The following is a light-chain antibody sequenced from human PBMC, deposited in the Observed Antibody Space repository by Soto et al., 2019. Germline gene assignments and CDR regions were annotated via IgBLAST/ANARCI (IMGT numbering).Light chain of an antibody. V-gene: IGLV2-14*03. Sequence: QSVLTQPDSVSRSPGQSITISCIGTSSDIGAYNYASWYQQHPGKAPKLIIYDVSNQPSGGSNRFSGSKSGYTASLTISGLQAEDEADYYCSSYSSTITRVFGTGTKVTVL. CDR2: DVS. CDR1: SSDIGAYNY. J-gene: IGLJ1*01. CDR3: SSYSSTITRV.